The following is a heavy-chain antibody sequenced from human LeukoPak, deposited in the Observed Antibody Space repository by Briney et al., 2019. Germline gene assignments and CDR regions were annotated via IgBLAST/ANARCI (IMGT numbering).Heavy chain of an antibody. D-gene: IGHD5-24*01. Sequence: QPGRSLRLSCAASGFTFSSYGMHWVRQAPRKGLEWVAIIWYDGSNKYYSDPVKGRFTICRNNSKTAMYLKMNSLRADDTAVYYCARDGYNYVLDYWGQGTLVTVSS. V-gene: IGHV3-33*01. CDR1: GFTFSSYG. J-gene: IGHJ4*02. CDR2: IWYDGSNK. CDR3: ARDGYNYVLDY.